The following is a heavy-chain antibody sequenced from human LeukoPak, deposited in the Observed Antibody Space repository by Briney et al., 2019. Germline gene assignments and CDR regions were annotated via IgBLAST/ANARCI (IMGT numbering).Heavy chain of an antibody. D-gene: IGHD1-1*01. V-gene: IGHV3-23*01. CDR1: GFTFSTYT. CDR3: AKDRAGTPWAD. J-gene: IGHJ4*02. Sequence: GGSLRLSCAASGFTFSTYTLTWARQAPGKGLECVSTINGRGDDTYYADSVKGRFTISRDNSRDTLFLQMNSLRAEDTAVYYCAKDRAGTPWADWGQGTLVTVSS. CDR2: INGRGDDT.